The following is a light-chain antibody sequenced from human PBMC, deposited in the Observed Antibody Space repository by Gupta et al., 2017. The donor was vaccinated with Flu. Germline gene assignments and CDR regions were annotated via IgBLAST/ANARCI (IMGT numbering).Light chain of an antibody. CDR2: GAS. CDR3: QQDGTSPRT. CDR1: QSVSSSY. V-gene: IGKV3-20*01. Sequence: EIVLTQSPATLSLSPGERATLSCRASQSVSSSYLAWYQQKPGQAPRLLIYGASSRATGIPDRFSGSGSGTDFTLTISRLEPEDFAVYYCQQDGTSPRTFGQGTKVDIK. J-gene: IGKJ2*02.